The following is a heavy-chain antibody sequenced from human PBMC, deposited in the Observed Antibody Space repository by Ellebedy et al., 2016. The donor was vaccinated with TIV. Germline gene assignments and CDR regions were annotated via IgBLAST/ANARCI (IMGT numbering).Heavy chain of an antibody. CDR3: ARQILTKETAIVMVVAATPTVANN. D-gene: IGHD2-15*01. CDR1: GGSFSGYY. V-gene: IGHV4-34*01. CDR2: INHSGST. Sequence: SETLSLXXAVYGGSFSGYYWSWIRQPPGKGLEWIGEINHSGSTNYNPSLKSRVTISVDTSKNQFSLKLSSVTAADTAVYYCARQILTKETAIVMVVAATPTVANNWGQGTLVTVSS. J-gene: IGHJ4*02.